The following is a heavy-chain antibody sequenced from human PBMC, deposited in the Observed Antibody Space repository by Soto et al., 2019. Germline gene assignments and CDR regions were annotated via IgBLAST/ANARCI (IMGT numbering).Heavy chain of an antibody. Sequence: QVQLVQSGAEVKKPGSSVKVSCKASGGTFSSYAISWVRQAPGQGLEWMGGIIPIFGTANSAQKFQGRVTITADKSTSTAYMELSSLRSEDTAVYYCARDPGGIAAAGVYYYYGMDVWGQGTTVTVSS. CDR2: IIPIFGTA. V-gene: IGHV1-69*06. D-gene: IGHD6-13*01. CDR1: GGTFSSYA. CDR3: ARDPGGIAAAGVYYYYGMDV. J-gene: IGHJ6*02.